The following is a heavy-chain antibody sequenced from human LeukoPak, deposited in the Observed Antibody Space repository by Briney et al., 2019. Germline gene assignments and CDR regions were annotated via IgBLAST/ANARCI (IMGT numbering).Heavy chain of an antibody. CDR1: GGSFSGYY. CDR2: INHSGST. Sequence: SETLSLTCAVYGGSFSGYYWSWIPQPPGKGLEWVGEINHSGSTNYNPSLKSRVTISVDTSKNQFSLKLSSVTAADTAVYYCAGEARHYYYYGMDVWGQGTTVTVSS. CDR3: AGEARHYYYYGMDV. V-gene: IGHV4-34*01. D-gene: IGHD3-10*01. J-gene: IGHJ6*02.